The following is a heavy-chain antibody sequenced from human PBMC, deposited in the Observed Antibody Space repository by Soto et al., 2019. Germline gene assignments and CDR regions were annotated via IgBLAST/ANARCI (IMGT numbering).Heavy chain of an antibody. J-gene: IGHJ4*02. CDR3: AKGGVDSSGWFEYYFDY. D-gene: IGHD6-19*01. CDR1: GFTFSSYA. V-gene: IGHV3-23*01. CDR2: ISGSGGST. Sequence: EVQLLESGGGLVQPGGSLRLSCAASGFTFSSYAMSWVRQAPGKGLEWVSAISGSGGSTYYADSVKGRFTISRDNSKNTLYLQMNSLRAEDTAVYYCAKGGVDSSGWFEYYFDYWGQGTLVTVSS.